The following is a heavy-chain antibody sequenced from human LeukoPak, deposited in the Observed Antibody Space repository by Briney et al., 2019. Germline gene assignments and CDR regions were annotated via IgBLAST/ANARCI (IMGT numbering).Heavy chain of an antibody. CDR3: ARDYDPDIAAAGALAFDV. CDR2: ISGSGGST. J-gene: IGHJ3*01. D-gene: IGHD6-13*01. Sequence: PGGSLRLSCAASGFTFSSYAMHWVRQAPGKGLEWVSAISGSGGSTYYADSVKGRFTISRDNSKNTLYLQMNSLRAEDTAIYYCARDYDPDIAAAGALAFDVWGQGTMVTVSS. CDR1: GFTFSSYA. V-gene: IGHV3-23*01.